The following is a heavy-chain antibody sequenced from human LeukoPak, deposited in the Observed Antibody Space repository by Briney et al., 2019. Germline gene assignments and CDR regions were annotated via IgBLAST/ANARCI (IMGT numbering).Heavy chain of an antibody. J-gene: IGHJ4*02. D-gene: IGHD6-13*01. Sequence: GGSLRLSCEASGFTFSSYAMSWVRQAPGRGLEWVSTITGDDIDTHYADSVRGRFTISRDNSKNTLYLQLNSLRAEDTAVYYCAKAPSAGWTYSFDYWGQGTLVTVSS. CDR2: ITGDDIDT. CDR3: AKAPSAGWTYSFDY. V-gene: IGHV3-23*01. CDR1: GFTFSSYA.